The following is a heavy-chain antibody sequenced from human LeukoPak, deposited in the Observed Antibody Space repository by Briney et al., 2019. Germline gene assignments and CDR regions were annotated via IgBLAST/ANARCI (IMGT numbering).Heavy chain of an antibody. CDR2: IRSKAYGGTT. CDR3: TGATYYYDSYDY. J-gene: IGHJ4*02. Sequence: GGSLRLSCTASGFTFGDYAMSWVRQAPGKGLEWVGFIRSKAYGGTTEYAASVKGRFTISRDDSKSIAYLQMSSLKTEDTAVYYCTGATYYYDSYDYWGQGTLVTVSS. D-gene: IGHD3-22*01. V-gene: IGHV3-49*04. CDR1: GFTFGDYA.